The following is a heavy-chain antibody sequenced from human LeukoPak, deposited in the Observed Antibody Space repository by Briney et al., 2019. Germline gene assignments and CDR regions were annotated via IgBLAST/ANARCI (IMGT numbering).Heavy chain of an antibody. J-gene: IGHJ4*02. D-gene: IGHD4-17*01. CDR2: ISSSSSYI. CDR3: ARSGYGDYSGYDY. V-gene: IGHV3-21*01. Sequence: GGSLRLSCAASGFTFSSYSMNWVRQAPGKGLEWVSSISSSSSYIYYADSVKGRFTISRDNAKNSLYLQMNSLRAEDTAVYYCARSGYGDYSGYDYWGQGTLVTVSS. CDR1: GFTFSSYS.